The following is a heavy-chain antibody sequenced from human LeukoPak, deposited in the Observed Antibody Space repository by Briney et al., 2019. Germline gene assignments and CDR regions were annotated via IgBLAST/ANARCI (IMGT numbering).Heavy chain of an antibody. CDR1: GFTFSRYW. V-gene: IGHV3-74*01. J-gene: IGHJ4*02. Sequence: GGSLRLSCAASGFTFSRYWMHWARQAPGKGLVRVSRVHSDGSSTYYADSVKGRFTISRDNAKNTLYLQMNSLRAEDTAVYYCAREGLGYSYGYWGQGTLVTVSS. D-gene: IGHD5-18*01. CDR3: AREGLGYSYGY. CDR2: VHSDGSST.